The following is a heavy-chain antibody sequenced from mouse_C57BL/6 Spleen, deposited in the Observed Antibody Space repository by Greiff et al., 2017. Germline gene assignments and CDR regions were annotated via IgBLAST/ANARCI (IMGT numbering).Heavy chain of an antibody. Sequence: DVQLVASGGGLVKPGGSLKLSCAASGFTFSDYGMHWVRQAPEKGLEWVAYISSGSSTIYYADTVKGRFTITRDNAKNTLFLQMTSLRSEDTAMYYCAANYYGSSYDAMDYWGQGTSVTVSS. CDR2: ISSGSSTI. D-gene: IGHD1-1*01. J-gene: IGHJ4*01. V-gene: IGHV5-17*01. CDR3: AANYYGSSYDAMDY. CDR1: GFTFSDYG.